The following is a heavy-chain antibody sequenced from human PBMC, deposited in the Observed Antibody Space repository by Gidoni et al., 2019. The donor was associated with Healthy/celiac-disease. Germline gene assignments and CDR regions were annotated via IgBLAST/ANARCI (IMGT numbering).Heavy chain of an antibody. Sequence: QVQLQQWGAGLLKPSETLPPTCAVYGGSFCSYYWSWSGQPPGKGLEWIGEINHSGSTNYNPSLKSRVTISVDTSKNQFSLKLSSVTAADTAVYYCARGLVHSKSGSYYGPLYSTGVFDYWGQGTLVTVSS. D-gene: IGHD1-26*01. CDR1: GGSFCSYY. J-gene: IGHJ4*02. CDR2: INHSGST. CDR3: ARGLVHSKSGSYYGPLYSTGVFDY. V-gene: IGHV4-34*01.